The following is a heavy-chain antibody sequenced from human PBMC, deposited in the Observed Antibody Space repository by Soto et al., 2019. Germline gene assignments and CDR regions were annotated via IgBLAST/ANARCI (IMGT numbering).Heavy chain of an antibody. J-gene: IGHJ6*02. V-gene: IGHV1-18*01. CDR1: GYTFTSYG. CDR3: ARGPRRLRFLEWLPAGYYYYYGMDV. CDR2: ISAYNGNT. Sequence: ASVKVSCKASGYTFTSYGISWVRQAPGQGLEWMGWISAYNGNTNYAQKLQGRVTMTTDTSTSTAYMELRSLRSDDTAVYYCARGPRRLRFLEWLPAGYYYYYGMDVWGQGTTVTVSS. D-gene: IGHD3-3*01.